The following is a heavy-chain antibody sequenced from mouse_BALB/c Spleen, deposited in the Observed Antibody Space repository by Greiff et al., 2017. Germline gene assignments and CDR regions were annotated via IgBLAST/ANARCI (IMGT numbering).Heavy chain of an antibody. V-gene: IGHV3-6*02. CDR3: ARDYYGNYVPWFAY. CDR2: ISYDGSN. CDR1: GYSITSGYY. J-gene: IGHJ3*01. D-gene: IGHD2-1*01. Sequence: DVKLQESGPGLVKPSQSLSLTCSVTGYSITSGYYWNWIRQFPGNKLEWMGYISYDGSNNYNPSLKNRISITRDTSKNQFFLKLNSVTTEDTATYYCARDYYGNYVPWFAYWGQGTLVTVSA.